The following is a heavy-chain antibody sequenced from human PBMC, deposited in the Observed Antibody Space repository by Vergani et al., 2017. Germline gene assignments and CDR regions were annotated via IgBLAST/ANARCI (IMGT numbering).Heavy chain of an antibody. CDR2: ISWDGGST. CDR1: GFTFDDYA. D-gene: IGHD4-17*01. Sequence: EVQLLESGGDLVQPGGSLRLSCAASGFTFDDYAMHWVRQAPGKGLEWVSLISWDGGSTYYADSVKGRFTISRDNSKNSLYLQMNSLRAEDTALYYCAKDNGEGGDRPYYYYGMDVWGQGTTVTVSS. CDR3: AKDNGEGGDRPYYYYGMDV. J-gene: IGHJ6*02. V-gene: IGHV3-43D*03.